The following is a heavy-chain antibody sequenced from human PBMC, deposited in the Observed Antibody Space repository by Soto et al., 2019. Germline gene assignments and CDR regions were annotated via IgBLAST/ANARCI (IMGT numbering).Heavy chain of an antibody. CDR2: IYYSGST. D-gene: IGHD2-15*01. CDR1: GGSISSGGYY. Sequence: SETLSLTCTVSGGSISSGGYYWSWIRQHPGKGLEWIGYIYYSGSTYYNPSLKSRVTISVDTSKNQFSLKLSSVTAADTAVYYCARADIVVALGGFDYWGQGTLVTAPQ. J-gene: IGHJ4*02. V-gene: IGHV4-31*03. CDR3: ARADIVVALGGFDY.